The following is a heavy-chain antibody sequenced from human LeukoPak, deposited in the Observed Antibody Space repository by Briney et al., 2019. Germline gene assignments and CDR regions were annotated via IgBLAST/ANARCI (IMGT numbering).Heavy chain of an antibody. CDR3: ARVSGVGSGYYGIDY. CDR2: INPSGGST. V-gene: IGHV1-46*01. J-gene: IGHJ4*02. D-gene: IGHD3-22*01. CDR1: GYTFTSYY. Sequence: ASVKVSCKASGYTFTSYYMHWVRQAPGQGLERMGIINPSGGSTSYAQKFQGRLTMTRDMSTSTVYMELSSLRSEDTAVYYCARVSGVGSGYYGIDYWGQGTLVTVSS.